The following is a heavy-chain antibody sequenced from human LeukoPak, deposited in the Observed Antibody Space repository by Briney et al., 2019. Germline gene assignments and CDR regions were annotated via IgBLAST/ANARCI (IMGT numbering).Heavy chain of an antibody. CDR2: INPNSGGT. CDR3: ARGANRAVAGTALY. Sequence: GASVKVSCKASGYTFTGYYMHWVRQAPGQGLEWMGWINPNSGGTNYEQKFQGRVTMTRDTSISTAYMELSRLRSDDTAVYYCARGANRAVAGTALYWGQGTLVTVSS. V-gene: IGHV1-2*02. CDR1: GYTFTGYY. J-gene: IGHJ4*02. D-gene: IGHD6-19*01.